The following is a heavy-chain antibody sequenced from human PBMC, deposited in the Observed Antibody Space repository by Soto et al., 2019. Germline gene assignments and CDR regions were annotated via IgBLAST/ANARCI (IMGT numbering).Heavy chain of an antibody. Sequence: ASVKVSCTASGYTFTIYYMHWVRQAPGQGLEWMGIINPSGGSTSYAQKFQGRVTITRDTSTSTVYMELNSLRPEDTAGYYCARSAIAAAGNWFGARGEEPWSPSPQ. J-gene: IGHJ5*01. CDR3: ARSAIAAAGNWFGA. V-gene: IGHV1-46*01. CDR1: GYTFTIYY. CDR2: INPSGGST. D-gene: IGHD6-13*01.